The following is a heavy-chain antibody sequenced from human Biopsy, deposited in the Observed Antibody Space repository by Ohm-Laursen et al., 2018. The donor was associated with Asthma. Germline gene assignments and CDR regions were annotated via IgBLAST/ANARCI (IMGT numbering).Heavy chain of an antibody. J-gene: IGHJ4*01. D-gene: IGHD2/OR15-2a*01. CDR1: GVALSGYT. CDR2: IVFASGAT. Sequence: ASSVEVSCNASGVALSGYTFEWVRQARGLGLEWIAWIVFASGATNYAQNFQDRLTVTRDMSAGSVSMELRGLSSTDTAVYYCAAGRTSLQGESLIWGQGTLVSVSS. CDR3: AAGRTSLQGESLI. V-gene: IGHV1-58*01.